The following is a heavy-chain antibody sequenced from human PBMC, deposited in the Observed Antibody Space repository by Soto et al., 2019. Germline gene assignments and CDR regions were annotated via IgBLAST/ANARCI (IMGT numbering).Heavy chain of an antibody. J-gene: IGHJ4*01. CDR3: ARSPRSIAAGGIDF. D-gene: IGHD6-13*01. Sequence: SETLSLTCTFSGASINNFYWTLVRQPPGKGLEWIGEIYHIGSTTFNPSLKSRVTVSVDKSKNHFSLKLSSVTAADTAVYYCARSPRSIAAGGIDFWGQGILVTVSS. CDR1: GASINNFY. CDR2: IYHIGST. V-gene: IGHV4-59*12.